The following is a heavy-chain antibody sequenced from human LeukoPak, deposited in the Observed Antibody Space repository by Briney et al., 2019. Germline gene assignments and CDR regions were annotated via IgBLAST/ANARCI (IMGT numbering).Heavy chain of an antibody. J-gene: IGHJ4*02. D-gene: IGHD3-16*01. CDR2: IYYSGST. CDR3: ARDGPRRYYFGY. CDR1: GGSISSYY. V-gene: IGHV4-59*01. Sequence: SETLSLTCTVSGGSISSYYWSWIRQPPGKGLEWIGYIYYSGSTNYNPSLKSRVTISVDTSKNQFSLKLSSVTAADTAVYYCARDGPRRYYFGYWGQGTLVTVSS.